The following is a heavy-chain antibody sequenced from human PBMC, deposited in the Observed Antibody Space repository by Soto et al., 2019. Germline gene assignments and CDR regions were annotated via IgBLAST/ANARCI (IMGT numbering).Heavy chain of an antibody. CDR2: IDPSAGST. D-gene: IGHD6-6*01. CDR3: ARKYYFDY. Sequence: QVQLVQSGAEVKKPGASGKVSCTASGYALSTYYIHWVRQAPGQRLEWMGIIDPSAGSTTYAQKFQGRISMTRDTSTSTVYMELNSLRSEDTAVYYCARKYYFDYWGQGTPVIVSS. J-gene: IGHJ4*02. CDR1: GYALSTYY. V-gene: IGHV1-46*01.